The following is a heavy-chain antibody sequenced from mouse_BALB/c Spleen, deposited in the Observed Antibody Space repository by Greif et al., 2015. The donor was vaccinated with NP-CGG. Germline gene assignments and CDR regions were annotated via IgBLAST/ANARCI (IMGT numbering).Heavy chain of an antibody. Sequence: EVKLVESGGGLVQPGGSLKLSCATSGFTFSDYYMYWVRQTPEKRLEWVAYISNGGGSTYYPDTVKGRFTISRDNAKNTLYLQMSRLKSEDTAMYYCARHRGDGYYVYAMDYWGQGTSVTVSS. D-gene: IGHD2-3*01. J-gene: IGHJ4*01. CDR1: GFTFSDYY. CDR3: ARHRGDGYYVYAMDY. CDR2: ISNGGGST. V-gene: IGHV5-12*02.